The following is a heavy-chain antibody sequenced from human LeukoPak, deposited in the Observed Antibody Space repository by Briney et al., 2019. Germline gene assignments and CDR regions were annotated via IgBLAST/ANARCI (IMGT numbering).Heavy chain of an antibody. D-gene: IGHD3/OR15-3a*01. CDR3: ANALPSSWTFDH. Sequence: GESLRLSCAVSGFTLTSSAMHWVRQPPGKGLEWVALISSRGNEIVHTNSVKGRFTISRDTSKNTLYLQMNDLRVDDTAVYYCANALPSSWTFDHWGQGILVSVA. CDR1: GFTLTSSA. V-gene: IGHV3-30*18. J-gene: IGHJ4*02. CDR2: ISSRGNEI.